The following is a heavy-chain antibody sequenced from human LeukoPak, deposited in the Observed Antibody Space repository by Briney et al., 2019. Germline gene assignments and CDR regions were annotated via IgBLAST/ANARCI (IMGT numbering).Heavy chain of an antibody. J-gene: IGHJ3*02. CDR1: GGSIKSYF. CDR2: IWDTEIT. Sequence: SETVPLTCSVSGGSIKSYFWSWLRQPTGKGLEWFVYIWDTEITDYNPSLKSRVTISLDTSKNHFSLKLRSVTAADTALYICARGLVLATDDAFDIWGQGTLVTVSS. V-gene: IGHV4-59*13. CDR3: ARGLVLATDDAFDI. D-gene: IGHD5-12*01.